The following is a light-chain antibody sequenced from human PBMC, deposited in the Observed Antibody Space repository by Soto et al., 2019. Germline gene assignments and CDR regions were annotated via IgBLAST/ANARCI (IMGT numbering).Light chain of an antibody. Sequence: DIQMTQSPSSLSASVGDRVTITCQASQDISNYLNWYQQKPGKAPKLLIYDASNLETGVPSRFSGSGSGTDFTFTISSLQPEDIATYYCKQYDNLPYTFGPGYKVDIK. J-gene: IGKJ3*01. CDR1: QDISNY. V-gene: IGKV1-33*01. CDR3: KQYDNLPYT. CDR2: DAS.